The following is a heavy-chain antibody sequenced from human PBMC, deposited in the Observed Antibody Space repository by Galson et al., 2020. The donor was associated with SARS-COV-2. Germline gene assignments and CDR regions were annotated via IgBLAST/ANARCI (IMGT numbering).Heavy chain of an antibody. CDR3: ARGPRFGDLLSPVDS. Sequence: SLRLSWEAAAFTFSSYSIHWVSHPPGNWLEWVSVISHVRTNTYHTDSVKGRFTISRDNSKNTLFLQMNSLSVEDTAVYYCARGPRFGDLLSPVDSGGQGTLVIVSS. J-gene: IGHJ4*02. CDR1: AFTFSSYS. CDR2: ISHVRTNT. D-gene: IGHD3-10*01. V-gene: IGHV3-30-3*01.